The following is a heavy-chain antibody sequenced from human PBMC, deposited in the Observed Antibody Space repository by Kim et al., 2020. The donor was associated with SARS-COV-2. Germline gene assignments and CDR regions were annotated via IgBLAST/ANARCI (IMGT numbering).Heavy chain of an antibody. J-gene: IGHJ5*02. V-gene: IGHV4-34*01. Sequence: TNYNPYLKSRVPISVDTSKNQFSLKLSSVTAADTAVYYCARVAHIAALSAWGQGTLVTVSS. CDR3: ARVAHIAALSA. CDR2: T. D-gene: IGHD6-6*01.